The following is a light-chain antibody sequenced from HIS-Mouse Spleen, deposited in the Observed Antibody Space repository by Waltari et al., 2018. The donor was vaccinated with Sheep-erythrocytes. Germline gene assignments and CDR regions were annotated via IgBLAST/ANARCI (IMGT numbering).Light chain of an antibody. CDR2: DAS. CDR3: QQRSNWYT. Sequence: EIALTQSPATLSLSPGERATLSGRASQSVSSYLAWECLSFAERYPAIIYDASNRATGIPARFSGSGSGTDFTLTISGLEPEDFAVYYCQQRSNWYTFGQGTKLEIK. CDR1: QSVSSY. J-gene: IGKJ2*01. V-gene: IGKV3-11*01.